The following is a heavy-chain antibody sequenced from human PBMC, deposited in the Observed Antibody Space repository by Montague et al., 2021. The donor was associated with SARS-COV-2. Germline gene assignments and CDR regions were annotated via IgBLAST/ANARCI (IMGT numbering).Heavy chain of an antibody. Sequence: SETLSLTCTVSGGSISSQTSCWGWVRLPPGKGLEWIGSICYSGMAHYTPSLKSRLIISLDTSKTHVSLKLTSVTAADTAVYYCARVAPPSDTGYFDYWGQGTLVTVSS. CDR3: ARVAPPSDTGYFDY. CDR2: ICYSGMA. V-gene: IGHV4-39*07. CDR1: GGSISSQTSC. J-gene: IGHJ4*02. D-gene: IGHD1-14*01.